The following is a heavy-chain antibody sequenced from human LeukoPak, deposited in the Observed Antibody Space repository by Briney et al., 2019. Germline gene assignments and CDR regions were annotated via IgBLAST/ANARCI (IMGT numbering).Heavy chain of an antibody. V-gene: IGHV4-31*03. CDR1: GGSISSRAYY. CDR2: IYYTGST. J-gene: IGHJ4*02. CDR3: ARDSSGYNNFDY. Sequence: PSETLSLTCTVSGGSISSRAYYWTWIRQHPGKGLEWIGYIYYTGSTYYNPSLKSRLTISVDTSKNQFSLKLSSVTAADTAVYLCARDSSGYNNFDYWGQGTLVTVSS. D-gene: IGHD3-22*01.